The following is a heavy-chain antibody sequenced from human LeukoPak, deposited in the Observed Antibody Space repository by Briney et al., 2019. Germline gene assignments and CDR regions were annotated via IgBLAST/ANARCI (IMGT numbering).Heavy chain of an antibody. D-gene: IGHD2-2*01. J-gene: IGHJ4*02. CDR2: ISSGSSYI. Sequence: PGGSLRPSCAASGFTFSTYSINWVRQAPGKGLEWVSSISSGSSYIHYADSVKGRFTISRDNAKNSLYLQMNSLRAEDTAVYYCVSTLTPYYFDYWGQGTLVTVSS. CDR3: VSTLTPYYFDY. CDR1: GFTFSTYS. V-gene: IGHV3-21*01.